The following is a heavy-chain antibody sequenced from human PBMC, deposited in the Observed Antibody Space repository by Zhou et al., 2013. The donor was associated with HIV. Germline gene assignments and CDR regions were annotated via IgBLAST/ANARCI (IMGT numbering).Heavy chain of an antibody. V-gene: IGHV1-69*05. CDR2: IIPVYGAT. CDR3: ARDMALRYSDYYYGMDV. Sequence: QVQLVQSGAEVKKPGSSVKVSCKASGGTFSSFAFSWVRQAPGQGLEWMGGIIPVYGATNYVQKFQGRVTITTDESTSTVYMELSSLRSEDTAVYYCARDMALRYSDYYYGMDVWGRRDHGHR. D-gene: IGHD3-9*01. J-gene: IGHJ6*02. CDR1: GGTFSSFA.